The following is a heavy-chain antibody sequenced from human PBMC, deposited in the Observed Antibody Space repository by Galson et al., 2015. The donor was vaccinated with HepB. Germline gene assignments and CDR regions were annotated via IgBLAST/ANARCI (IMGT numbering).Heavy chain of an antibody. CDR3: VRDRKKVAGIDIPIWDHLYYSGMDV. J-gene: IGHJ6*02. Sequence: SLRLSCAGSGFTFNTYAMHWVRQAPGKGLEWVTVISNDGSSKNYADSVKGRFTISRDNFKNTLFLQMNRLRDEDTAIYYCVRDRKKVAGIDIPIWDHLYYSGMDVWGQGTTVTVSS. D-gene: IGHD6-19*01. CDR1: GFTFNTYA. V-gene: IGHV3-30-3*01. CDR2: ISNDGSSK.